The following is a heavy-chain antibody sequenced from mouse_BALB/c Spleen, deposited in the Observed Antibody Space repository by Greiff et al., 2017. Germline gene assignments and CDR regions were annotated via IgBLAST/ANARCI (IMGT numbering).Heavy chain of an antibody. Sequence: EVQLHQSGAELVKPGASVKLSCTASGFNIKDTYMHWVKQRPEQGLEWIGRIDPANGNTKYDPKFQGKATITAVTSSNTAYLQLSSLTSEDTAVYYCARSRWFDYWGQGTTLTVSS. J-gene: IGHJ2*01. CDR2: IDPANGNT. CDR3: ARSRWFDY. D-gene: IGHD1-1*02. V-gene: IGHV14-3*02. CDR1: GFNIKDTY.